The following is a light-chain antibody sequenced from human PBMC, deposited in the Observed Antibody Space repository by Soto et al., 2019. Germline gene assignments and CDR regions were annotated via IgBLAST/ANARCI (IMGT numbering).Light chain of an antibody. J-gene: IGKJ4*01. CDR2: KAS. CDR1: PGISTW. V-gene: IGKV1-5*03. CDR3: QQYNSYSLT. Sequence: DSQMTQSPSTLSASVGDRITITCRASPGISTWLAWYQQKPGKAPKLLIYKASTLESGVPSRFSGSGSGTEFTLTISSLKPDDFATYYCQQYNSYSLTFGGGTKVEIK.